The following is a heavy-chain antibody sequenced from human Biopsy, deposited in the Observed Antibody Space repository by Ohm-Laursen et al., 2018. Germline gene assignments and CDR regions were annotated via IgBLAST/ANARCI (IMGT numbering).Heavy chain of an antibody. CDR2: INPNSGVT. V-gene: IGHV1-2*02. CDR3: ARDPRYGYGSYFDY. Sequence: ASVKVSCKSSGYTFTGYYMHWVRQAPGQGLEWMGWINPNSGVTNYAQRFQGRVTMTRDTSISTAYMELSRLRSDDTAVYYCARDPRYGYGSYFDYWGQGTLVTVSS. CDR1: GYTFTGYY. D-gene: IGHD3-10*01. J-gene: IGHJ4*02.